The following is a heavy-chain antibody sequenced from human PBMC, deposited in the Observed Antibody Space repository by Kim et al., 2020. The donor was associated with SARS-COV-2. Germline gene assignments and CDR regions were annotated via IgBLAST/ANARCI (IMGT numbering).Heavy chain of an antibody. CDR3: AKSSSGSSYSGGVY. CDR2: ISYDGSNK. V-gene: IGHV3-30*18. J-gene: IGHJ4*02. D-gene: IGHD1-26*01. CDR1: GFTFSSYG. Sequence: GGSLRLSCAASGFTFSSYGMHWVRQAPGKGLEWVAVISYDGSNKYYADSVKGRFTISRDNSKNTLYLQMNSLRAEDTAVYYCAKSSSGSSYSGGVYWGQGTLVTVSS.